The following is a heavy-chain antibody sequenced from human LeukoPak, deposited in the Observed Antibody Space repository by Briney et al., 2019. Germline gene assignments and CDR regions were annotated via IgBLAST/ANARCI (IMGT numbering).Heavy chain of an antibody. CDR2: IIPLFGTA. Sequence: SVKVSCKTSGGTFNNSAISWVRQAPGQGLEWLGGIIPLFGTAGYAQKFQGRVTITKDESPRTVYLELTSLTSDDTAVYYCARDGHGDYGSGWFDPWGQGTLVSASP. J-gene: IGHJ5*02. V-gene: IGHV1-69*05. D-gene: IGHD4-17*01. CDR3: ARDGHGDYGSGWFDP. CDR1: GGTFNNSA.